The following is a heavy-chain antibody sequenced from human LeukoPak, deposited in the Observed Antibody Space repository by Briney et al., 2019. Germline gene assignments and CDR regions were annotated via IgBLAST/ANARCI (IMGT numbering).Heavy chain of an antibody. J-gene: IGHJ4*02. CDR1: GFTFSSYA. CDR3: AKAARLLWFGEFTSPY. V-gene: IGHV3-23*01. CDR2: ISGSGGST. D-gene: IGHD3-10*01. Sequence: PGGSLRLSCAASGFTFSSYAMSWVRQAPGKGLEWVSAISGSGGSTYYADSVKGRFTISRDNSKNTLYLQMNRLRAEDTAVYYCAKAARLLWFGEFTSPYWGQGTLVTVSS.